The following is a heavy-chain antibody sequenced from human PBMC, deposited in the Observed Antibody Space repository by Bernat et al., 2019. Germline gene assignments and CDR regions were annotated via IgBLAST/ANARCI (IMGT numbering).Heavy chain of an antibody. Sequence: QLHLQESGPGPVKASETLSLTCTVSGASISSTSYYWGWIRQPPGKGLEWIGTMYNGGSTYYNPSLKSRVTISVDTSKNQFSLKLSSVTAADTAVYYCARVAIAAAMIDYWGQGTLVTVSS. CDR3: ARVAIAAAMIDY. CDR2: MYNGGST. CDR1: GASISSTSYY. D-gene: IGHD6-13*01. V-gene: IGHV4-39*01. J-gene: IGHJ4*02.